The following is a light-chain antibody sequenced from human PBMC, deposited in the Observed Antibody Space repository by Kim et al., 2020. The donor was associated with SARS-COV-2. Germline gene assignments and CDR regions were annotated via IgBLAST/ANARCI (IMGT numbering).Light chain of an antibody. J-gene: IGKJ2*01. V-gene: IGKV2-30*02. Sequence: GQPASISCNSSQSLVHSDGSTYLNWIQQRPGQSPRRLIYKVSNRGSEVPDRFSGSGSGTDFTLKISRVEAEDVGVYYCMQGALPYNFGQGTKLEI. CDR3: MQGALPYN. CDR1: QSLVHSDGSTY. CDR2: KVS.